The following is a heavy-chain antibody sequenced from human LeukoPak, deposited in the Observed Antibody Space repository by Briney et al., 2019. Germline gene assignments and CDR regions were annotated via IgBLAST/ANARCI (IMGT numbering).Heavy chain of an antibody. V-gene: IGHV3-21*01. D-gene: IGHD6-6*01. CDR2: ISSSSSYI. CDR3: ARSSSIAARDFDY. CDR1: GFAFSSYS. Sequence: GGSLRLSCAASGFAFSSYSMNWVRQAPGKGLEWVSSISSSSSYIYYADSVKGRFTISRDNAKSSLYLQMNSLRAEDTAVYYCARSSSIAARDFDYRGQGTLVTVSS. J-gene: IGHJ4*02.